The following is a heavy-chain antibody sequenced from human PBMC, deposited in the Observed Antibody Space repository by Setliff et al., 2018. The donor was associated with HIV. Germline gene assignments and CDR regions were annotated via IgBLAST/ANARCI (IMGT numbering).Heavy chain of an antibody. V-gene: IGHV4-31*11. CDR2: IYYSGST. D-gene: IGHD3-22*01. J-gene: IGHJ3*02. CDR1: GGSISSGGYY. Sequence: SETLSLTCAVSGGSISSGGYYWNWIRLQPGKGLEWIGHIYYSGSTQYNPSLKSRVAISVDTSKDQLSLTVSSVTAADTAIYYCARGSSGSDRTEYDDAFDIWGQGTVVTV. CDR3: ARGSSGSDRTEYDDAFDI.